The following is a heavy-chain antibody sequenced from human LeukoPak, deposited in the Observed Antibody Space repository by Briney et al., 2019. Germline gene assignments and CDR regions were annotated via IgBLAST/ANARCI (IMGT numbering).Heavy chain of an antibody. V-gene: IGHV3-23*01. D-gene: IGHD3-10*01. CDR3: AKINVPVVATMGDYFDN. CDR1: GFTFRTYW. Sequence: PPGGSLRLSCAASGFTFRTYWMSWVRQAPGKGLEWVSGTSSSGGTTRYADSVKGRFSISRDSSSNTLHLQMNSLRAEDTAVYYCAKINVPVVATMGDYFDNWGLGTPVIVSS. J-gene: IGHJ4*02. CDR2: TSSSGGTT.